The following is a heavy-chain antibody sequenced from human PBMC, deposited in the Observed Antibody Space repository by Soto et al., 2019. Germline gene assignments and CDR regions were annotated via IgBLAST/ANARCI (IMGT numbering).Heavy chain of an antibody. V-gene: IGHV4-61*01. CDR3: ARVLDDYGYYYYGMDV. CDR1: GGSVSSGSYY. J-gene: IGHJ6*02. D-gene: IGHD4-17*01. Sequence: SETLSLTCTVSGGSVSSGSYYWSWIRQPPGKGLEWIGYIYYSGSTNYNPSLKSRVTISVDTSKNQFSLKLSSVTAADTAVYYCARVLDDYGYYYYGMDVWGQGTTVTVSS. CDR2: IYYSGST.